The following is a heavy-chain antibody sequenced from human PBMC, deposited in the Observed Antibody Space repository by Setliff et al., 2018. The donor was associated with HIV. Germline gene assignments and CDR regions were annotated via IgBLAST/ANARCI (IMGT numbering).Heavy chain of an antibody. Sequence: GGSLRLSCVASGFTFSSYWMHWVRQAPGKGLVWVSRLNPDASRTSYADSVKGRFTVTRDNAKNTLYLQMNSLRGEDTAVYYCARGYYGSDLQNAMDVWGQGTTVTVSS. D-gene: IGHD3-10*01. CDR3: ARGYYGSDLQNAMDV. CDR1: GFTFSSYW. CDR2: LNPDASRT. J-gene: IGHJ6*02. V-gene: IGHV3-74*01.